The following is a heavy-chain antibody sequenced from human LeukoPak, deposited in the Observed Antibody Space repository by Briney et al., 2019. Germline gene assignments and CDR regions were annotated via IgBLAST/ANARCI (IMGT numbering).Heavy chain of an antibody. V-gene: IGHV1-46*01. J-gene: IGHJ4*02. CDR1: GYTFTSYY. CDR3: ARDHRYDLWRGLFFDY. Sequence: ASVKVSCKASGYTFTSYYLHWVRQAPGQGLEWVGIINPSGGSTTYAQRFRGRVTMTRDTSTSTVYMELRSLRSEDTAVYYCARDHRYDLWRGLFFDYWGQGTLVTVSS. D-gene: IGHD3-3*01. CDR2: INPSGGST.